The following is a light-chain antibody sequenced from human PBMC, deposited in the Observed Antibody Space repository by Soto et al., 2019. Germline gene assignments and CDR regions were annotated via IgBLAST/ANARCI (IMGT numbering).Light chain of an antibody. CDR3: HSYAGSNTWV. J-gene: IGLJ3*02. CDR2: EVN. CDR1: SSDVGAYKY. Sequence: QSVLTQPPSASGSPGQSVAISCTGTSSDVGAYKYVSWYQQHPGKAPKLLIFEVNERPSGVPDRFSGSKSGNTASLTVSGLQAEDEGDYYCHSYAGSNTWVFGGGTKLPVL. V-gene: IGLV2-8*01.